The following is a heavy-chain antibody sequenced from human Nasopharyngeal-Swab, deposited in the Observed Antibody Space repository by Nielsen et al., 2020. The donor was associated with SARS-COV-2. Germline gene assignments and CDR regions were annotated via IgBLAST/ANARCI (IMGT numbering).Heavy chain of an antibody. D-gene: IGHD5-18*01. Sequence: ARQMPGAGLEWMGRIDPSDSYTNYSPSFQGHVPISADKSISTAYLQWSSLKASDTAMYYCAREYTDGYYYYMDVWGKGTTVTVSS. CDR3: AREYTDGYYYYMDV. V-gene: IGHV5-10-1*01. J-gene: IGHJ6*03. CDR2: IDPSDSYT.